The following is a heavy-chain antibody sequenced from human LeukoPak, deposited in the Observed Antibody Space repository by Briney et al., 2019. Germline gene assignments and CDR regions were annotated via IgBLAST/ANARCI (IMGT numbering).Heavy chain of an antibody. CDR3: ARDFQNGGDAGWYFDL. CDR2: IYSGGRT. CDR1: GFTVSSNY. J-gene: IGHJ2*01. V-gene: IGHV3-66*01. D-gene: IGHD3-16*01. Sequence: GGSLRLSCVASGFTVSSNYMKWVRQAPGKGLEWVSVIYSGGRTHYADSEKARFTISRDNSKNTLYLQMNSLRAEDTAVYYCARDFQNGGDAGWYFDLWGRGTLVTVCS.